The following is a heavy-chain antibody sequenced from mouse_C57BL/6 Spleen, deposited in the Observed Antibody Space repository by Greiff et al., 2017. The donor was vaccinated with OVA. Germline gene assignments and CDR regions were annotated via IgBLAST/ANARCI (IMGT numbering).Heavy chain of an antibody. V-gene: IGHV5-9-1*02. CDR1: GFTFSSYA. J-gene: IGHJ1*03. CDR3: TRDPYGSSYGWYFDV. D-gene: IGHD1-1*01. CDR2: ISSGGDYI. Sequence: LQQSGEGLVKPGGSLKLSCAASGFTFSSYAMSWVRQTPEKRLEWVAYISSGGDYIYYADTVKGRFTISRDNARNTLYLQMSSLKSEDTAVYYCTRDPYGSSYGWYFDVWGTGTTVTVSS.